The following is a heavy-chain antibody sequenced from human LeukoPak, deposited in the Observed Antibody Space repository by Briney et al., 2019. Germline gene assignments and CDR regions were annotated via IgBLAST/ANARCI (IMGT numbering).Heavy chain of an antibody. CDR3: ARDAHPGTYYYGLDV. CDR2: IYYSGST. Sequence: PSETLSLTCTVSGGSISSSSYYWGWIRQPPGKGLEWIGSIYYSGSTYYNPSLKSRVTISVDTSKNQFSLTMSSVTAADTAVYYCARDAHPGTYYYGLDVWGQGTTVIVSS. V-gene: IGHV4-39*07. CDR1: GGSISSSSYY. D-gene: IGHD1-7*01. J-gene: IGHJ6*02.